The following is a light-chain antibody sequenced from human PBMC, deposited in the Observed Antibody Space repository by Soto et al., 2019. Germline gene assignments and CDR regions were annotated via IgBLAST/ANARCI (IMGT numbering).Light chain of an antibody. CDR3: QQYVSSPLLT. Sequence: EIVLTQSPGTLSLSPGERATLSCRASQSVSSSYLAWYQQKPGQAPRLLIYGASSRATGIPDRFSGSGSGTDFTLTISRLEPEDFAVYYCQQYVSSPLLTFGGGTKVEIK. J-gene: IGKJ4*01. CDR1: QSVSSSY. CDR2: GAS. V-gene: IGKV3-20*01.